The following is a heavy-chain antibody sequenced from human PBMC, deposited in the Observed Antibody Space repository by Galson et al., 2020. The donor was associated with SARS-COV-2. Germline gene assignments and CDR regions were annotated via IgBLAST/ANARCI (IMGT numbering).Heavy chain of an antibody. Sequence: SETLSLTCTVSGGSISSGSYYWSWIRQPAGKGLEWIGRIYTSERTNYNPSLKSRVSISGDKSRNQFSLNLNYVTAADTAVYYCARESRWELYFDYWGQGILVTVAS. J-gene: IGHJ4*02. D-gene: IGHD1-26*01. V-gene: IGHV4-61*02. CDR1: GGSISSGSYY. CDR2: IYTSERT. CDR3: ARESRWELYFDY.